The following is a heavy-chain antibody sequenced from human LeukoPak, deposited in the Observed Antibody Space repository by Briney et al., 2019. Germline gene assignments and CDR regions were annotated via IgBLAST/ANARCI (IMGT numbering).Heavy chain of an antibody. V-gene: IGHV1-69*13. CDR2: IIPIFGTA. D-gene: IGHD5-18*01. Sequence: SVKVSCKASGGTFSSYAISWVRQAPGQGLEWMGGIIPIFGTANYAQKFQGRVTITADESTSTAYMELSSLRSEDTAVYYCARGGTAMNKHAFDIWGQGTMVTVSS. J-gene: IGHJ3*02. CDR1: GGTFSSYA. CDR3: ARGGTAMNKHAFDI.